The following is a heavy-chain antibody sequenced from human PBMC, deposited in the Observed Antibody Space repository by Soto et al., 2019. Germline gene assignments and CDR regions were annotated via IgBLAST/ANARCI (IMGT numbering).Heavy chain of an antibody. CDR3: ARDGGFGEFDP. Sequence: QVQLVQSGPAVKKPGSSVKVSCKASGGTFSSYTISWVRQAPGQGLEWMGRIIPFIGVGNYAQKFQGRATITADKSTSTFYMDLSSLRSEDTAVYYCARDGGFGEFDPWGQGTLVTVSS. CDR2: IIPFIGVG. D-gene: IGHD3-10*01. V-gene: IGHV1-69*08. CDR1: GGTFSSYT. J-gene: IGHJ5*02.